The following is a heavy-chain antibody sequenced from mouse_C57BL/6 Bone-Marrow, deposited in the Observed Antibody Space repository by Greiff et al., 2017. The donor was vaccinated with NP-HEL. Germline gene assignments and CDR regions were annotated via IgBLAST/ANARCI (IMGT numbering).Heavy chain of an antibody. CDR2: IDPENGDT. V-gene: IGHV14-4*01. CDR3: TLITTVVATRSLVAY. CDR1: GFNIKDDY. Sequence: EVKLQESGAELVRPGASVKLSCTASGFNIKDDYMHWVKQRPEQGLEWIGWIDPENGDTEYASKFQGKATITADTSSNTAYLQLSSLTSEDTAVYYCTLITTVVATRSLVAYWGQGTLVTVSA. J-gene: IGHJ3*01. D-gene: IGHD1-1*01.